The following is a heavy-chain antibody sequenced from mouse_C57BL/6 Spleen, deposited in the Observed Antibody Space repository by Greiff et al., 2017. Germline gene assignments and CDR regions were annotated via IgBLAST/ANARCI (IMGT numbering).Heavy chain of an antibody. CDR2: IYPGDGDT. CDR3: ARGNYYGSSYSHFDV. J-gene: IGHJ1*03. V-gene: IGHV1-80*01. D-gene: IGHD1-1*01. CDR1: GYAFSSYW. Sequence: QVQLQQSGAELVKPGASVKISCKASGYAFSSYWMNWVKQRPGKGLEWIGQIYPGDGDTNYNGKFKGKATLTADKSSSTAYMQLSSLTSEDSAVYFCARGNYYGSSYSHFDVWGTGTTVTVSS.